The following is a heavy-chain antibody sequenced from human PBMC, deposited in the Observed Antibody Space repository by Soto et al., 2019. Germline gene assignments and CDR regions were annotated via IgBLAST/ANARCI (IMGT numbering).Heavy chain of an antibody. Sequence: SETLSLTCTVSGGSISSGDYYWSWIRQPPGKGLEWIGYIYYSGSTYYNPSLKSRVTISVDTSKNQFSLKLSSVTAADTAVYYCARGGIAADNDYWRQGTLVTVSS. V-gene: IGHV4-30-4*01. J-gene: IGHJ4*02. CDR2: IYYSGST. CDR1: GGSISSGDYY. CDR3: ARGGIAADNDY. D-gene: IGHD6-13*01.